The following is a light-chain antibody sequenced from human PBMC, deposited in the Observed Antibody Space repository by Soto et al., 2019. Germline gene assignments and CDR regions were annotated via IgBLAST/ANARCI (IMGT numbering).Light chain of an antibody. Sequence: QSALTQPRSVSGAPGQSVTISCTGTSSDVGGYNYVSWYQQHPGKAPKLMIYDVSKRPSGVPDRFSGSKSGNTASLTISGLQAEDEADYYCCSYAGSSYGFGTGTKVTV. CDR3: CSYAGSSYG. J-gene: IGLJ1*01. CDR1: SSDVGGYNY. V-gene: IGLV2-11*01. CDR2: DVS.